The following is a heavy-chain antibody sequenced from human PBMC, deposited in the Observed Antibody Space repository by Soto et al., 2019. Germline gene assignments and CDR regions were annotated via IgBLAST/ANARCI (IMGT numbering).Heavy chain of an antibody. V-gene: IGHV1-58*01. CDR3: AARRLRYFDWLSNMHYDY. J-gene: IGHJ4*02. CDR2: IVVGSGNT. CDR1: GFTFTGSA. D-gene: IGHD3-9*01. Sequence: SVKVSCKASGFTFTGSAVQWVRQARGQRLEWIGWIVVGSGNTNYAQKFQERVTITRDMSTSTAYMELSSLRSEDTAVYYCAARRLRYFDWLSNMHYDYWGQGTLVTVSS.